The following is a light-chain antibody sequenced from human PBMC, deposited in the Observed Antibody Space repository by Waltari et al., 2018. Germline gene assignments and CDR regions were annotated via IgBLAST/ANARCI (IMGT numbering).Light chain of an antibody. J-gene: IGKJ3*01. V-gene: IGKV1-33*01. CDR3: QQETILLPGFT. CDR2: DAS. Sequence: DIQMTQSPSSLSASVGARVTITCPADQDISNNLNWYRHKPGKAPELLIYDASNLESSVPSRCSGSGSGEDLTFTINSLQPGDFATYYCQQETILLPGFTSGPGTTVDLK. CDR1: QDISNN.